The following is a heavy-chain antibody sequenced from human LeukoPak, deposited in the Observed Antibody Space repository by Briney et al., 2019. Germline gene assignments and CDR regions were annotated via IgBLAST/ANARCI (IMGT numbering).Heavy chain of an antibody. CDR1: GFTVSSNY. D-gene: IGHD6-19*01. V-gene: IGHV3-66*01. CDR3: ARGPLAVAGNDY. J-gene: IGHJ4*02. CDR2: IYSGGST. Sequence: PGGSLRLSCAASGFTVSSNYMSWVRQAPGKGLEWVSVIYSGGSTYYADSVKGRFTISRDNSKNTLCLQMNSLRAEDTAVYYCARGPLAVAGNDYWGQGTLVTVSS.